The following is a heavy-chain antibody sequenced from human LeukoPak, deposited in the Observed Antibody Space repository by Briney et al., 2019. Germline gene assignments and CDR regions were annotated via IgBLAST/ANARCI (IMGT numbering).Heavy chain of an antibody. Sequence: GSLRLSCAASGFTFDDYAMHWVRQAPGKGLEWVSSISSSSSYIYYADSVKGRFTISRDNAKNSLYLQMNSLRAEDTAVYYCARDLSRGWYYFDYWGQGTLVTVSS. CDR3: ARDLSRGWYYFDY. V-gene: IGHV3-21*01. J-gene: IGHJ4*02. CDR2: ISSSSSYI. CDR1: GFTFDDYA. D-gene: IGHD6-19*01.